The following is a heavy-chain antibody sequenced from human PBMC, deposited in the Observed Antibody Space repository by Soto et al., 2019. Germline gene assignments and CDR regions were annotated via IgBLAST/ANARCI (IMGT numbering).Heavy chain of an antibody. CDR2: VIPIFGTP. J-gene: IGHJ6*02. CDR3: ARDPLWFGELLSNYYYQALDV. V-gene: IGHV1-69*01. D-gene: IGHD3-10*01. CDR1: GGTFSSHS. Sequence: QVQLVQSGAEVKKPGSPVKVSCKASGGTFSSHSFTWVRQAPGQGLEWMGGVIPIFGTPNYAQKFQGRVTITAEASTNTAYMELSSLTSEDTAVYYCARDPLWFGELLSNYYYQALDVWGQGTTVTVSS.